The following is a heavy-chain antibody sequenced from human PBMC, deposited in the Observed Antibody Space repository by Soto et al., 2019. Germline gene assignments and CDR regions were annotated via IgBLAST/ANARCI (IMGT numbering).Heavy chain of an antibody. Sequence: EASVKVSCKASGYTFTGYYMHWVRQAPGQGLEWMGWINPNSGGTNYAQKFQGRVTMTRDTSISTAYMELSRLRSDDTAVYYCARESSSGWSYYFDYWGQGTLVTVSS. V-gene: IGHV1-2*02. J-gene: IGHJ4*02. CDR1: GYTFTGYY. D-gene: IGHD6-19*01. CDR3: ARESSSGWSYYFDY. CDR2: INPNSGGT.